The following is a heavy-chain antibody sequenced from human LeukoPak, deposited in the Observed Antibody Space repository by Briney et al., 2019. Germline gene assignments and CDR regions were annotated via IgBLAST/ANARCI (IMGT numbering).Heavy chain of an antibody. CDR1: GGSISSGDYY. D-gene: IGHD2-15*01. CDR2: IYYSGST. CDR3: ARDLVGYCSGGSCYDHWFDP. V-gene: IGHV4-30-4*08. Sequence: SETLSPTCTVSGGSISSGDYYWSWIRQPPGKGLEWIGYIYYSGSTYYNPSLKSRVTISVDTSKNQFSLKLSSVTAADTAVYYCARDLVGYCSGGSCYDHWFDPWGQGTLVTVSS. J-gene: IGHJ5*02.